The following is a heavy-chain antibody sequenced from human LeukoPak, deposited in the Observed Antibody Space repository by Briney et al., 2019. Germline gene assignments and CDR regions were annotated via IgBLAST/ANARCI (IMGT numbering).Heavy chain of an antibody. Sequence: GGSLRLSCAASGFTFSNYAMHWVRQAPGSGLEWVAFIKHDGSNQNYADSVKGRFTISRDNSKNTLYLQMNSLRAEDTAVYYCARDRGSGWSPGAFDIWGQGTMVTVSS. CDR2: IKHDGSNQ. J-gene: IGHJ3*02. D-gene: IGHD6-19*01. CDR3: ARDRGSGWSPGAFDI. V-gene: IGHV3-30*02. CDR1: GFTFSNYA.